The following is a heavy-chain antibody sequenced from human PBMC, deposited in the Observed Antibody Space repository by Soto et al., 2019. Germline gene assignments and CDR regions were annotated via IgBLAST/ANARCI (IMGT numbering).Heavy chain of an antibody. CDR3: ARITPKGIDY. J-gene: IGHJ4*02. V-gene: IGHV4-61*01. D-gene: IGHD3-10*01. CDR2: IYYSGST. CDR1: GGSVSSGSYY. Sequence: PSETLSLTCTVSGGSVSSGSYYWSWIRQPPGKGLEWIGYIYYSGSTNYNPSLKSRVTISVDTSKNQFSLKLSSVTAADTAVYYCARITPKGIDYWGQGTLVTVSS.